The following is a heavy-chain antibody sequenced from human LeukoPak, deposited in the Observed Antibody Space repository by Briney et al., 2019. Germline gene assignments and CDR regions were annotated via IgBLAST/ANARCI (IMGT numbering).Heavy chain of an antibody. CDR2: IKQDGSEK. CDR1: GFTFSRYY. V-gene: IGHV3-7*05. D-gene: IGHD6-19*01. CDR3: ARDISLGIAVAGTLDYFDY. Sequence: GGSLRLSCAASGFTFSRYYMHWVRQAPGKGLEWVANIKQDGSEKYYVDSVKGRFTISRDNAKNSLYLQMNSLRAEDTAVYYCARDISLGIAVAGTLDYFDYWGQGTLVTVSS. J-gene: IGHJ4*02.